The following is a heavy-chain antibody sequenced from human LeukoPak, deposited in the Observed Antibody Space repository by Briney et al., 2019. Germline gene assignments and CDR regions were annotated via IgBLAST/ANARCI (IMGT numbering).Heavy chain of an antibody. D-gene: IGHD3-22*01. CDR3: ATHSSGYLSFDY. Sequence: SETLSLTCAVYGGSFSVYYWSWIRQPPGKGLEWIGEINHSGSTNYNPSLKSRVTISVDTSKNQFSLKLSSVTAADTAVYYCATHSSGYLSFDYWGQGTLVTVSS. J-gene: IGHJ4*02. CDR1: GGSFSVYY. V-gene: IGHV4-34*01. CDR2: INHSGST.